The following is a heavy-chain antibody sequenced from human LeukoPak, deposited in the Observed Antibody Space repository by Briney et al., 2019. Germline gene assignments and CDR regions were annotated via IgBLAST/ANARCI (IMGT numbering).Heavy chain of an antibody. CDR2: ISGSGGST. Sequence: PGGSLSLSCAASGFTFSSFAMSWVRQAPGEGLEWVSIISGSGGSTHYADSVKGRFTISRDNSKNTLYLQMNSLRAEDTAVYYCARGGSSAWYVPATIGDWGHGVPVTVSS. V-gene: IGHV3-23*01. CDR3: ARGGSSAWYVPATIGD. CDR1: GFTFSSFA. J-gene: IGHJ4*03. D-gene: IGHD6-19*01.